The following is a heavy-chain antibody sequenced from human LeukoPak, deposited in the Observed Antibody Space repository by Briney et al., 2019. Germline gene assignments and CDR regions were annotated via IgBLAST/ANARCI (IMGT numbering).Heavy chain of an antibody. J-gene: IGHJ4*01. CDR2: ISGSGAST. V-gene: IGHV3-23*01. CDR3: AKGRSNPYYFDY. D-gene: IGHD1-14*01. CDR1: GFTLSSIV. Sequence: GGSLRHFFAPSGFTLSSIVMMWVRQAPGKGLEWVSSISGSGASTYYADSVKGRLTISRDNPKNTLYLQMNSLRAEDTAVYYCAKGRSNPYYFDYSGQGTTVTVSS.